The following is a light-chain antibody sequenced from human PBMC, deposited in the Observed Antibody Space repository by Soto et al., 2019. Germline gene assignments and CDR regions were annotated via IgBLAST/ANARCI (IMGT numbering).Light chain of an antibody. CDR2: EVT. CDR1: SSDVGGYNY. V-gene: IGLV2-14*01. CDR3: SSYASSSRYV. Sequence: QSALTQPASVSGSPGQSITISCTGTSSDVGGYNYVSWCQQHPGKAPKLMIYEVTNRPSGVSTRFSGSKSGNTASLTISGLQAEDEADYYCSSYASSSRYVFGTGTKVTVL. J-gene: IGLJ1*01.